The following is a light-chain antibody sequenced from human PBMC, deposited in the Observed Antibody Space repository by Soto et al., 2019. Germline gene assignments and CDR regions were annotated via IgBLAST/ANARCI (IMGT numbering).Light chain of an antibody. CDR3: QHYGYSLWT. Sequence: EIVMTQSPATLSVSPGERATLSCRASQSVNSNLAWYQQKPGQAPRLLIYGASTRAAGIPARFSGSGSGTEFSLTISSLQSEDFAVYYCQHYGYSLWTFGQGTKVEIK. V-gene: IGKV3-15*01. CDR2: GAS. J-gene: IGKJ1*01. CDR1: QSVNSN.